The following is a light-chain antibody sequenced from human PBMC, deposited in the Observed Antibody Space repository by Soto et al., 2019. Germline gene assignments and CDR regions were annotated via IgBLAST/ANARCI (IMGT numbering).Light chain of an antibody. Sequence: EIVMTQSPATLSVSPGERATLSCRASQSVSSNLAWYQQKPGQAPRLLIYGVSTRATGIPARFSGSGSGTEFALTISSLQSEDFAVYYCQQYNNWPRTFGGGTKV. J-gene: IGKJ4*01. CDR3: QQYNNWPRT. CDR2: GVS. V-gene: IGKV3-15*01. CDR1: QSVSSN.